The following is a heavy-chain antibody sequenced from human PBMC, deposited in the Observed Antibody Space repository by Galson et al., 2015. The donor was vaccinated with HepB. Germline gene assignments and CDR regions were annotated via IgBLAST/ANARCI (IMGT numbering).Heavy chain of an antibody. V-gene: IGHV3-21*01. J-gene: IGHJ4*02. CDR3: ARGPHDYSKNFDY. D-gene: IGHD4-11*01. Sequence: RLSCAASGFTFSSYSMNWVRQAPGKGLEWVSSISSSSCIYYADSVKGRFTISRDNAKNSLYLQMNSLRAEDTAVYYCARGPHDYSKNFDYWGQGTLVTVSS. CDR1: GFTFSSYS. CDR2: ISSSSCI.